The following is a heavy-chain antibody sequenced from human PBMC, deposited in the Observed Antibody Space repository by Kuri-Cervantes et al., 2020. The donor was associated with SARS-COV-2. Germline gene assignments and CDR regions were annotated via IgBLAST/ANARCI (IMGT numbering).Heavy chain of an antibody. D-gene: IGHD1-26*01. CDR2: INPSGGST. CDR1: GYTFTHFY. CDR3: ARGTTGSYPPYFDY. Sequence: ASVKVSCKASGYTFTHFYMHWVRQAPGQGLEWMGIINPSGGSTNYPQKFQGRVTMTRDTSTSTVYMELGSLRSEDTAMYHCARGTTGSYPPYFDYWGQGTLVTVSS. J-gene: IGHJ4*02. V-gene: IGHV1-46*01.